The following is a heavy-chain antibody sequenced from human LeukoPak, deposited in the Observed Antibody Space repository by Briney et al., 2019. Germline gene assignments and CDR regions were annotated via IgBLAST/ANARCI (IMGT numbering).Heavy chain of an antibody. J-gene: IGHJ4*02. V-gene: IGHV1-69*04. CDR3: ARQPSLNKNYYDSSGYTTFDY. D-gene: IGHD3-22*01. CDR2: IIPILGIA. Sequence: GASVKVSCKASGGTFSSYAISWVRQAPGQGLEWMGRIIPILGIANYAQKFQGRVTITTDKSTSTAYMELSSLRSEDTAVYYCARQPSLNKNYYDSSGYTTFDYWGQGTLVTVSS. CDR1: GGTFSSYA.